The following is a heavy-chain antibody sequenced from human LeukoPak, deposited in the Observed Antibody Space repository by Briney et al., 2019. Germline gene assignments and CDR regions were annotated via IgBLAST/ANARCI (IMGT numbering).Heavy chain of an antibody. Sequence: GGSLRLSCAASGFTFSSYAMHWVRQAPGKGLEWVAVISYDGSNKYYADSVKGRFTISRDNSKNTLYLQMNSLRAEDTAVYYCAKDQGRRYYDSSGYNFDYWGQGTLVTVSS. V-gene: IGHV3-30*04. D-gene: IGHD3-22*01. CDR2: ISYDGSNK. CDR3: AKDQGRRYYDSSGYNFDY. CDR1: GFTFSSYA. J-gene: IGHJ4*02.